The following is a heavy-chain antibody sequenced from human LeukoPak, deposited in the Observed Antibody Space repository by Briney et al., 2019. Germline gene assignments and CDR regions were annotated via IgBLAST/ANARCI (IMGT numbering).Heavy chain of an antibody. V-gene: IGHV4-34*01. CDR1: GGSFSGYY. J-gene: IGHJ4*02. Sequence: SGTLSLTCAGYGGSFSGYYWSWIRQPPGKGLEWIGEINHSGSTNYNPSLKSRVTISVDTSKNQFSLKLSSVTAADTAVYYCAGEGGSYLYYFDYWGQGTLVTVSS. CDR2: INHSGST. D-gene: IGHD3-16*02. CDR3: AGEGGSYLYYFDY.